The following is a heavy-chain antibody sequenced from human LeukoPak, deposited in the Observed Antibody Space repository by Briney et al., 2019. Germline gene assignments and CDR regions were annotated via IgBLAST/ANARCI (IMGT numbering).Heavy chain of an antibody. Sequence: GGSLRLSCAASGFTFSNNYMSWVRQVPGKGPEWVSGILDNGDTNYADSVTGRFTISRDNSKNTLYLQMSSLRADDTAVYYCVRGRLFRGGFDSWGQGTLVTVS. J-gene: IGHJ4*02. CDR1: GFTFSNNY. D-gene: IGHD2-15*01. CDR3: VRGRLFRGGFDS. CDR2: ILDNGDT. V-gene: IGHV3-53*01.